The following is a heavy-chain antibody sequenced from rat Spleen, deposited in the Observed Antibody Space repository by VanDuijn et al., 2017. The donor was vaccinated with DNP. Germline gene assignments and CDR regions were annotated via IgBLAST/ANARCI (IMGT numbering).Heavy chain of an antibody. CDR3: ARQFDY. Sequence: EVQLVESGGGLVQPGRSLTLSCAASGFTFSDYNMAWVRQAPKKGLEWVATISYDGGSTHYRDSVKGRFTMSRDKTKSTLYLQMDSLRSEDTATYYCARQFDYWGQGVMVTVSS. V-gene: IGHV5-7*01. CDR2: ISYDGGST. J-gene: IGHJ2*01. CDR1: GFTFSDYN.